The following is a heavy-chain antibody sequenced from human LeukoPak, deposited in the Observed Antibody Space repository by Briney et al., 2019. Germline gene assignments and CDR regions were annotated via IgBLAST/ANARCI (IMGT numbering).Heavy chain of an antibody. CDR1: GFTFSSYW. Sequence: GGSLRLSCAASGFTFSSYWMTWVRQAPGQGLEWVANINQDGSVKWYADSVKGRFTISSDNAKNSLNLHMNSLKAEDTAVYYCAREGGVADYWGQGTLVTVSS. V-gene: IGHV3-7*01. CDR2: INQDGSVK. J-gene: IGHJ4*02. CDR3: AREGGVADY. D-gene: IGHD3-16*01.